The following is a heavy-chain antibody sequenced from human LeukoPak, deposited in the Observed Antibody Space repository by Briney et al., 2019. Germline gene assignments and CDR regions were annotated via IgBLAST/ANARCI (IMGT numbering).Heavy chain of an antibody. Sequence: PGGSLRLSCAASGFTFSSYAMHWVRQAPGKGLEWVAVISYDGSNKYYADSVKGRFTISRDNSKNTLYLQMNSLRAEDTAVYYCARDAPVVKLGYCSSTSCYGGWFDPWGQGTLVTVSS. J-gene: IGHJ5*02. CDR2: ISYDGSNK. CDR3: ARDAPVVKLGYCSSTSCYGGWFDP. V-gene: IGHV3-30-3*01. D-gene: IGHD2-2*01. CDR1: GFTFSSYA.